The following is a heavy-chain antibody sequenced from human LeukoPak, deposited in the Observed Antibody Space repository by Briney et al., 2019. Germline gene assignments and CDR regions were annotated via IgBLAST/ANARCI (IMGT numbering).Heavy chain of an antibody. CDR2: INSDGSST. CDR1: GFTFSSYW. CDR3: ARIRYDWSGMDV. V-gene: IGHV3-74*01. D-gene: IGHD1-20*01. J-gene: IGHJ6*02. Sequence: GGSLRLSCAASGFTFSSYWMHWVRQAPGKGLVWVSRINSDGSSTSYADSVKGRFTISRDNARNTLYLQMNSLRAEDTAVYYCARIRYDWSGMDVWGQGTTVTVSS.